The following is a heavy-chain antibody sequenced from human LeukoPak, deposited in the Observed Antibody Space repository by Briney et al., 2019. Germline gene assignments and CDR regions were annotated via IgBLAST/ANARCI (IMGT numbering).Heavy chain of an antibody. V-gene: IGHV4-39*01. D-gene: IGHD4-11*01. CDR3: ARHLDSSRSPRGRTFDV. J-gene: IGHJ3*01. Sequence: SETLSLTCNVSGGSLTSGTSYWGWLRQPPGKGLEWIANIFYNGSPYYNPSLKSRVTISVDTSKNPFSLILRSVTATDTAIYYCARHLDSSRSPRGRTFDVWGHGTLVTVSS. CDR2: IFYNGSP. CDR1: GGSLTSGTSY.